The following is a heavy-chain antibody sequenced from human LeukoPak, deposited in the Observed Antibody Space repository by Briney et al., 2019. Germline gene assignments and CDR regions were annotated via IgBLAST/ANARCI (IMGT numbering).Heavy chain of an antibody. J-gene: IGHJ6*02. V-gene: IGHV3-23*01. CDR2: IRGNGART. D-gene: IGHD4-17*01. CDR3: AKHQQIYGDSLMDV. CDR1: GFTFSNYA. Sequence: PGGSLRVSCAASGFTFSNYAMSWVRQAPGKGLEWVSSIRGNGARTDYADSVKGWFTISRDNSKNTLYLQMNSLRAEDTAVYYCAKHQQIYGDSLMDVWGQGTTVTVSS.